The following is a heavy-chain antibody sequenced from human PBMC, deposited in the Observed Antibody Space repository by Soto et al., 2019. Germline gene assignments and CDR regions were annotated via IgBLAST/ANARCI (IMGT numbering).Heavy chain of an antibody. CDR3: ARLVYDSRLNYLYFDH. V-gene: IGHV4-4*02. Sequence: PSETLSLTCDVSGVSISSGNWWSWVRQPPGKGREWIAEVYNDGSANYHPSLDSRATITVDRSKNQFSLRLSSVTAADTGKYYCARLVYDSRLNYLYFDHWGQGTLVTVS. CDR2: VYNDGSA. CDR1: GVSISSGNW. D-gene: IGHD3-22*01. J-gene: IGHJ4*02.